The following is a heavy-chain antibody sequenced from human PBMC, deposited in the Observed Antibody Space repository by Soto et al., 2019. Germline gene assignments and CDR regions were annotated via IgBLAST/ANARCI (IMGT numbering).Heavy chain of an antibody. J-gene: IGHJ6*02. CDR2: ISSSSSYT. CDR3: ARGGSRGSTYYGMDV. D-gene: IGHD6-19*01. Sequence: GGSLRLSCAASGFTFSDYYMSWIRQAPGKGLEWVSYISSSSSYTNYADSVKGRFTISRDNAKNSLYLQMNSLRAEDTAVYYCARGGSRGSTYYGMDVWGQGTTVTVSS. CDR1: GFTFSDYY. V-gene: IGHV3-11*06.